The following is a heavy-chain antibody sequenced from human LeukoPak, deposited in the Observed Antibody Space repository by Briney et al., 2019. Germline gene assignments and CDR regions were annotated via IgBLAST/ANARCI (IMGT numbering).Heavy chain of an antibody. D-gene: IGHD6-19*01. J-gene: IGHJ4*02. Sequence: PSETLSLTCAVYGGSFSGYYWSWIRQPPGKGLEWIGEINHSGSTNYNPSLKSRVTISVDTSKNQFSLKLSSVTAADTAVYYCARVSGSGWYDGYWGQGTLVTVSS. V-gene: IGHV4-34*01. CDR1: GGSFSGYY. CDR3: ARVSGSGWYDGY. CDR2: INHSGST.